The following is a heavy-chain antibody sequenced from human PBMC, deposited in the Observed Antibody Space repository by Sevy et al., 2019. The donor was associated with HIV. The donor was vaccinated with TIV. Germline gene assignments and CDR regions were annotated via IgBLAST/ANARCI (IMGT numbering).Heavy chain of an antibody. CDR1: GYSISSGYY. Sequence: SETLSLTCAVSGYSISSGYYWGWIRQPPGKGLEWIGSIYHSGSTYYNSSLKSRVTISVDTSKNQFSLKLSSVTAADTAVYYCARDGLTMVRGVRRGLDYWGQGTLVTVSS. D-gene: IGHD3-10*01. CDR2: IYHSGST. V-gene: IGHV4-38-2*02. CDR3: ARDGLTMVRGVRRGLDY. J-gene: IGHJ4*02.